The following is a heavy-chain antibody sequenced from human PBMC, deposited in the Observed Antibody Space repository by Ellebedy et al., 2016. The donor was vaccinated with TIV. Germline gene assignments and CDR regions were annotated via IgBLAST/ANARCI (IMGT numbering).Heavy chain of an antibody. CDR2: ISSSSSYI. D-gene: IGHD5-18*01. CDR1: GFTFSSYS. V-gene: IGHV3-21*01. Sequence: GESLKISXAASGFTFSSYSMNWVRQAPGKGLEWVSSISSSSSYIYYADSVKGRFTISRDNAKNSLYLQMNSLRAEDTAVYYCARDQGEIQLWFGRNYYYGMDVWGQGTTVTVSS. J-gene: IGHJ6*02. CDR3: ARDQGEIQLWFGRNYYYGMDV.